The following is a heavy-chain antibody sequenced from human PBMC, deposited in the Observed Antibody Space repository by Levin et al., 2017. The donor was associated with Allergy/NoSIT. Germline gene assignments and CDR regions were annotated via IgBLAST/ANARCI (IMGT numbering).Heavy chain of an antibody. CDR2: IYYSGST. V-gene: IGHV4-39*01. J-gene: IGHJ4*02. CDR1: GGSISSSSYY. CDR3: ARAYDFWSGHYFDY. D-gene: IGHD3-3*01. Sequence: SETLSLTCTVSGGSISSSSYYWGWIRQPPGKGLEWIGSIYYSGSTFHNPSLKSRVTISVDTSTNQFSLKLSSVTAADTAVYYCARAYDFWSGHYFDYWGQGTLFTVSS.